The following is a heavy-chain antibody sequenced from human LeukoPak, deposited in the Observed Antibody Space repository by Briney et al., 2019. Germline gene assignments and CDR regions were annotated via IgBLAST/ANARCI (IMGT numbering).Heavy chain of an antibody. CDR3: ARVGGGKRGVDY. Sequence: PSETLSLTCTVSGGSISSSSYYWSWIRQPPGKGLEWIGYIYYSGSTNYNPSLKSRVTISVDTSKNQFSLKLSSVTAADTAVYYCARVGGGKRGVDYWGQGTLVTVSS. CDR1: GGSISSSSYY. J-gene: IGHJ4*02. V-gene: IGHV4-61*01. CDR2: IYYSGST. D-gene: IGHD1-1*01.